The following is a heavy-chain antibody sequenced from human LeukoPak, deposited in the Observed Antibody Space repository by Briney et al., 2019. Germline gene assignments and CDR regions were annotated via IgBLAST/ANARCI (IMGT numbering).Heavy chain of an antibody. J-gene: IGHJ5*02. D-gene: IGHD5-24*01. CDR3: ARASDPWLQLT. V-gene: IGHV3-7*05. CDR1: GFTFSNYW. Sequence: GGSLRLSCAASGFTFSNYWMIWVRQAPGKGLEWVGNIKQDGSEKRYADSVRGRFSIFRDNAQTSLYLQMNSLRAEDMAVYYCARASDPWLQLTWGQGTLVTVSS. CDR2: IKQDGSEK.